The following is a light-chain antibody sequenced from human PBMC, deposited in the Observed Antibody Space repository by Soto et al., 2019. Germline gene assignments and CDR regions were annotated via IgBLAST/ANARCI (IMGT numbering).Light chain of an antibody. J-gene: IGKJ5*01. CDR1: QDISVY. CDR2: SAS. CDR3: QQFNTAPLT. V-gene: IGKV1-27*01. Sequence: DIQMTQSPSSLSASVGDRVTITCRASQDISVYLAWYQQKPGKVPKLLIYSASTWQSGIPSRFSGSGSGTDFTLTISSLQPEDVATYYCQQFNTAPLTFGQGTRLEIK.